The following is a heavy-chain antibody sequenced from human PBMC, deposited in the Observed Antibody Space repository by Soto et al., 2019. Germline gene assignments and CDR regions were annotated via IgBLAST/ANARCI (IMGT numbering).Heavy chain of an antibody. CDR2: IWYDGSNK. CDR3: ARDPRVVVVAAYFDY. D-gene: IGHD2-15*01. CDR1: GFTFSSYG. V-gene: IGHV3-33*01. Sequence: QVQLVESGGGVDQPGRSLRLSCAASGFTFSSYGMHWVRQAPGKGLEWVAVIWYDGSNKYYADSVKGRFTISRDNSKNTLYLQMNSLRAEDTAVYYCARDPRVVVVAAYFDYWGQGTLVTVSS. J-gene: IGHJ4*02.